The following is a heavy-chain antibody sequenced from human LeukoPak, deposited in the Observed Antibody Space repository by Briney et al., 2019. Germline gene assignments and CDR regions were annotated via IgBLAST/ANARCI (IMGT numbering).Heavy chain of an antibody. Sequence: SETLSLTCTVSGGSISSYYWSWIRQPPGKGLEWIGYIYYSGSTNYNPSLKSRVTISVDTSKNQFSLKLSSVTAADTAVYYCARDSAYYYGSGSYGVFDYWGQGTLVTVSS. CDR3: ARDSAYYYGSGSYGVFDY. J-gene: IGHJ4*02. CDR1: GGSISSYY. CDR2: IYYSGST. D-gene: IGHD3-10*01. V-gene: IGHV4-59*01.